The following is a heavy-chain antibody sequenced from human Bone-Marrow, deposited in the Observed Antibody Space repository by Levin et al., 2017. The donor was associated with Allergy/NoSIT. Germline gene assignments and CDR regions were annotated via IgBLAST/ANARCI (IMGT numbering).Heavy chain of an antibody. J-gene: IGHJ4*02. Sequence: SETLSLTCAVSGASISSSNWWSWVRQPPGKGLEWIGEIYQSGNTNYNPSLKSRVTMSVDTSKNQFSLKMNSVTAADTAMYYCASHHCTSATCSALLFDSWGQGTLVTVSS. V-gene: IGHV4-4*02. CDR2: IYQSGNT. D-gene: IGHD2-2*01. CDR1: GASISSSNW. CDR3: ASHHCTSATCSALLFDS.